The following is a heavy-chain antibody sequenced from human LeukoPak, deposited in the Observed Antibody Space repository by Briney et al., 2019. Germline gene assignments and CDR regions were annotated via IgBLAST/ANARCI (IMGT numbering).Heavy chain of an antibody. J-gene: IGHJ4*02. CDR1: GGSISSGDYY. Sequence: PSETLSLTCTVSGGSISSGDYYWSWIRQPPGKGLEWIGYIYYSGSTYYNPSLKSRVTISVDTSKNQFSLKLSSVTAADTAVYYCARDMGSGWYGVWGQGTLVTVSS. CDR2: IYYSGST. V-gene: IGHV4-30-4*08. D-gene: IGHD6-19*01. CDR3: ARDMGSGWYGV.